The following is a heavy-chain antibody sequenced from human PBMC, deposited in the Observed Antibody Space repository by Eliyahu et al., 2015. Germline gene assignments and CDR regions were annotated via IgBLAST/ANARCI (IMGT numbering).Heavy chain of an antibody. D-gene: IGHD3-3*01. CDR3: ARIARNARITIFGVVINDYYYGMDV. CDR2: IFSNDEK. J-gene: IGHJ6*02. CDR1: GFSLSNARMG. V-gene: IGHV2-26*01. Sequence: QVTLKESGPVLVKPTETLTLTCTVSGFSLSNARMGVSWIRQPPGKALEWLAHIFSNDEKSYSTSLKSRLTISKDTSKSQVVLTMTNMDPVDTATYYCARIARNARITIFGVVINDYYYGMDVWGQGTTVTVSS.